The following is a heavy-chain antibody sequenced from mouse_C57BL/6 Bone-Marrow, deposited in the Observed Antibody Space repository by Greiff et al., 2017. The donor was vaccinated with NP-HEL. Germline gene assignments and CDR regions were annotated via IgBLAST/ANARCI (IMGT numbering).Heavy chain of an antibody. CDR1: GYTFTDYY. CDR3: ARTTVDSLFAY. CDR2: INPYNGGT. V-gene: IGHV1-19*01. D-gene: IGHD1-1*01. J-gene: IGHJ3*01. Sequence: EVQLQQSGPVLVKPGASVKMSCKASGYTFTDYYMNWVKQSHGKSLEWIGVINPYNGGTSYNQKFKGKATLTVDKSSSTAYMELNSLTSEDSAVYYCARTTVDSLFAYWGQGTLVTVSA.